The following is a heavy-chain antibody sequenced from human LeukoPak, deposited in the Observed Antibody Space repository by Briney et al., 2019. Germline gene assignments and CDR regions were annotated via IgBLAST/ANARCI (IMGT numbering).Heavy chain of an antibody. CDR1: GFTFSSYA. J-gene: IGHJ4*02. D-gene: IGHD4-17*01. CDR2: ISGSGGST. V-gene: IGHV3-23*01. Sequence: GGSLRLSCAASGFTFSSYAMSWVRQAPGKGLEWVSAISGSGGSTYYADSVKGRFTISRDNSKNTLYLQMNSLRAEDTAVYYCAKGPDGHYVEGYFDYWGQGTLVTVSS. CDR3: AKGPDGHYVEGYFDY.